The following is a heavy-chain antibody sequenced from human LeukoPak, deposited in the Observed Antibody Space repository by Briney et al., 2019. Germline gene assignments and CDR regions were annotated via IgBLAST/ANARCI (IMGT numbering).Heavy chain of an antibody. V-gene: IGHV1-8*01. CDR3: ARGSTYYDFWSGYFGAVGHYYYYMDV. J-gene: IGHJ6*03. Sequence: ASVKVSCKASGYTFTSYDINWVRQATGQGLEWMGWMNPNSGNTGYAQKFQGRVTITRNTSISTAYMELSSLRSEDTAVYYCARGSTYYDFWSGYFGAVGHYYYYMDVWGKGTTVTVSS. CDR1: GYTFTSYD. CDR2: MNPNSGNT. D-gene: IGHD3-3*01.